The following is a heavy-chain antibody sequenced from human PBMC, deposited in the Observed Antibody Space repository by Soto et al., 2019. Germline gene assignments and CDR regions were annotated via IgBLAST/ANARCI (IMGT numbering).Heavy chain of an antibody. CDR1: GFTFSSYA. Sequence: ESLKISCAASGFTFSSYAMSWVRQAPGKGLEWVSAISGSGGSTYYADSVKGRLTISRDNSKNTLYLQMNSLRAEDTAVYYCAKTLGYCSGGSCYLDYWGQGTLVTVSS. V-gene: IGHV3-23*01. CDR2: ISGSGGST. CDR3: AKTLGYCSGGSCYLDY. D-gene: IGHD2-15*01. J-gene: IGHJ4*02.